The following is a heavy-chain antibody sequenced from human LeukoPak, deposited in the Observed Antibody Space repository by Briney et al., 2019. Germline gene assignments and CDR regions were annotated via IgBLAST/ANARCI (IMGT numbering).Heavy chain of an antibody. CDR2: ISSSINYI. Sequence: GRSLQLSRAVSGFALTSYTMSTVPEAPGKGLEWVSSISSSINYIYHAESVKGRFTIPRNDAQNSVYLPMNSLLDEDTAVYYCARSLISSPNVEELNDWGQGTLVIVSS. D-gene: IGHD3/OR15-3a*01. CDR1: GFALTSYT. V-gene: IGHV3-21*01. J-gene: IGHJ4*02. CDR3: ARSLISSPNVEELND.